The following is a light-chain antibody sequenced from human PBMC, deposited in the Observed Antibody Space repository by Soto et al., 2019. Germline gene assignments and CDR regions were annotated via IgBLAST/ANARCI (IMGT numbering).Light chain of an antibody. CDR3: SSYTSSNTYV. J-gene: IGLJ1*01. Sequence: QSVLTQPASLSGSPGRSITISCTGTSSDVGGYNYVSWYQQHPGKAPKPMIYEVSNRPSGVSNRFSGSKSGNTASLTISGLQAEDETDYYCSSYTSSNTYVFGTGTKVTVL. V-gene: IGLV2-14*01. CDR1: SSDVGGYNY. CDR2: EVS.